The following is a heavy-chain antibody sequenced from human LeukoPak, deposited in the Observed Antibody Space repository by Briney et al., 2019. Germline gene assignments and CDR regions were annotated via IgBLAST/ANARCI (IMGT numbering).Heavy chain of an antibody. Sequence: SETLSLTCTVSGGSISVNTYYCAWIRQPPGRGLEWIGSVYYSGRTDYNPSLKSRVTISVDTSKNQLSLSLNSVTAADTAVYYCARHGPVVTATDAFDLWGQGTMVTVSS. V-gene: IGHV4-39*01. CDR1: GGSISVNTYY. J-gene: IGHJ3*01. CDR3: ARHGPVVTATDAFDL. D-gene: IGHD2-21*02. CDR2: VYYSGRT.